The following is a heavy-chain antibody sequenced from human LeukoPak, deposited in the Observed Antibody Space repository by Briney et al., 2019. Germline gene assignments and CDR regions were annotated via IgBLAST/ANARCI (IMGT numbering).Heavy chain of an antibody. Sequence: PSETLSLTCAVSGGSISSGGYSWSWIRQPPGKGLEWIGYIYHSGSTYYNPSLKSRVTISVDRSKNQFSLKLNSVTPEDTAVYYCARERSSSCEFDYWGQGTLVTVSS. CDR2: IYHSGST. CDR3: ARERSSSCEFDY. D-gene: IGHD6-13*01. V-gene: IGHV4-30-2*01. J-gene: IGHJ4*02. CDR1: GGSISSGGYS.